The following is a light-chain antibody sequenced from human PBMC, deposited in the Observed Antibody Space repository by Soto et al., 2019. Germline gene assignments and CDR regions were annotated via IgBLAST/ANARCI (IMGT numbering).Light chain of an antibody. Sequence: QSALTQPASVSGSPGQSITISCTGTSSDVGGYEYVSWYQQHPDKAPKLMIYEVNNRPSGISNRFSGSKSGNTASLTISGLQAEDEADYYCISYASRDTLLWVFGGGTKLTVL. V-gene: IGLV2-14*01. CDR1: SSDVGGYEY. J-gene: IGLJ3*02. CDR3: ISYASRDTLLWV. CDR2: EVN.